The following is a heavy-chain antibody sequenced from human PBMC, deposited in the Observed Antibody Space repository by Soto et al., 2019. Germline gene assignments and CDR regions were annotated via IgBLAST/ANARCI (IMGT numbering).Heavy chain of an antibody. Sequence: EASVKVSCKASGYTFTSYGIIWVRQAPGQGLECMGWISAYNGNTNYAQKLQGRVTMTTDTSTSTAYMELRSLRSDDTAVYYCARDLAYLQPPVYWGQGTLVTVSS. V-gene: IGHV1-18*01. D-gene: IGHD6-13*01. CDR2: ISAYNGNT. CDR3: ARDLAYLQPPVY. J-gene: IGHJ4*02. CDR1: GYTFTSYG.